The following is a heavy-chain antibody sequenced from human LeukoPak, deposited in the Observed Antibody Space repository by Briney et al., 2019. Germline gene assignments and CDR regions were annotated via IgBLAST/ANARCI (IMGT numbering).Heavy chain of an antibody. CDR3: AKDRGDFPPYLDY. V-gene: IGHV3-30*02. CDR2: IRFDGSNE. J-gene: IGHJ4*02. CDR1: GPTSSVYA. Sequence: GGSLRLSCAASGPTSSVYAMHWVRQAPGKGLEWVAFIRFDGSNEQYADSVKGRFTISRDKSTNTLYLQMNSLRAEDTAVYYCAKDRGDFPPYLDYWGQGTLVTVSS. D-gene: IGHD2-21*01.